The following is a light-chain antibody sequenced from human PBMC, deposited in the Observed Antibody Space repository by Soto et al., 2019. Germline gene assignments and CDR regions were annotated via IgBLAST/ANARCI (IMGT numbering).Light chain of an antibody. Sequence: QSVLTQPPSASGTPGQRGTFSWSGSSSNIGGNFVYLYQQLPGTAPKLIIYNNDQRPSGVPDRFSGSKSGTSASLAISGLRAEDEADYYCAAWYDSLRGFVFGAGTKVTVL. J-gene: IGLJ1*01. CDR2: NND. V-gene: IGLV1-47*02. CDR1: SSNIGGNF. CDR3: AAWYDSLRGFV.